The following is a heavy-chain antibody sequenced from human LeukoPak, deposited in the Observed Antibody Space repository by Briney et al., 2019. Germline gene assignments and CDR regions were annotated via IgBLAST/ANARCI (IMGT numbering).Heavy chain of an antibody. CDR2: IKSKTDGGTT. CDR3: TTGAGFRGLNFDY. Sequence: PGGSLRLSCAASGFTFSTYWMSWVRQAPGKGLEWVGRIKSKTDGGTTDYAAPVKGRFTISRDDSKSTLYLQMNSLKTEDTAVYYCTTGAGFRGLNFDYWGQGTLVTVSS. J-gene: IGHJ4*02. D-gene: IGHD3-16*01. V-gene: IGHV3-15*01. CDR1: GFTFSTYW.